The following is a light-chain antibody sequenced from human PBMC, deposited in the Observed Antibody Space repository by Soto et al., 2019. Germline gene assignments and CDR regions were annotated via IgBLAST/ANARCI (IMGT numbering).Light chain of an antibody. CDR3: QQYSVSPWT. J-gene: IGKJ1*01. Sequence: EIVLTQSPGTLSLSPGERATLSCRASQNLGTNYIAWYKQTPGQTPRLLTFGASSRATGIPDRFRGSGSGTDFTLTITSLEPEDFAVYYCQQYSVSPWTFGLGTRVEIK. CDR1: QNLGTNY. V-gene: IGKV3-20*01. CDR2: GAS.